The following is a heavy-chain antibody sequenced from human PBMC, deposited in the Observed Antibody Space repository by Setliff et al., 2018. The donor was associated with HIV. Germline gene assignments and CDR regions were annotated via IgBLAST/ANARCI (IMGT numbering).Heavy chain of an antibody. J-gene: IGHJ4*02. CDR3: ARGHCSGGSCLGLISY. V-gene: IGHV3-21*01. CDR2: ISSSSSYI. D-gene: IGHD2-15*01. CDR1: GFTFSSYS. Sequence: PGGSLRLSCAASGFTFSSYSMNWVRQAPGKGLEWVSSISSSSSYIYYADSVKGRFTISRDNAKNSLYLQMNSLRAEDTAVYYCARGHCSGGSCLGLISYWGQGTLVTVSS.